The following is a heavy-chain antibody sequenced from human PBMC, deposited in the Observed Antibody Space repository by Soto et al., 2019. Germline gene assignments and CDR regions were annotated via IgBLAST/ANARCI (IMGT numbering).Heavy chain of an antibody. CDR2: MNPNSGNT. D-gene: IGHD2-15*01. CDR1: GYTFTSYD. CDR3: ARGRGLAYCSGGSCYYYGMDV. V-gene: IGHV1-8*01. J-gene: IGHJ6*02. Sequence: ASVKVSCKASGYTFTSYDINWVRQATGQGLEWMGWMNPNSGNTGYAQKFQGRATMTRNTSISTAYMELSSLRSEDTAVYYCARGRGLAYCSGGSCYYYGMDVWGQGTTVTVSS.